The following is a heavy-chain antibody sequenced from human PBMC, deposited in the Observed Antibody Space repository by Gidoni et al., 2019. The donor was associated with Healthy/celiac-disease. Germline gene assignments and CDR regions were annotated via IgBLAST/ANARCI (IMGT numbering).Heavy chain of an antibody. D-gene: IGHD3-3*01. CDR3: TSLSWYYEFC. J-gene: IGHJ4*02. Sequence: EVQLVESGGGLVQPGGSLKLSCAASGFTFSGSAMHWVRQASGKGLEWVGRIRSKANSYATAYAASVKGRFTISRDDSKNTAYLQMNSLKTEDTAVYYCTSLSWYYEFCWGQGTLVTVSS. CDR2: IRSKANSYAT. CDR1: GFTFSGSA. V-gene: IGHV3-73*01.